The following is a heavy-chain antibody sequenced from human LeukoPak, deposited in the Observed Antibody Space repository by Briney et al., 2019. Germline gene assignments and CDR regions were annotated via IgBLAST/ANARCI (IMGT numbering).Heavy chain of an antibody. CDR3: AREPGSERYGMDV. D-gene: IGHD3-10*01. CDR1: GFTFSSYA. V-gene: IGHV3-30-3*01. CDR2: ISYDGSNK. J-gene: IGHJ6*02. Sequence: GGSLRLSCAASGFTFSSYAMHWVRQAPGKGLEWEAVISYDGSNKYYADSVKGRFTISRDNSKNTLYLQMNSLRAEDTAVYYCAREPGSERYGMDVWGQGTTVTVSS.